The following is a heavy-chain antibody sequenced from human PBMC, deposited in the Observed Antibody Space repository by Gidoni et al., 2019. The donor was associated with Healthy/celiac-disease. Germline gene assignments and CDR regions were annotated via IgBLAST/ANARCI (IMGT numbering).Heavy chain of an antibody. D-gene: IGHD3-9*01. V-gene: IGHV4-34*01. CDR2: INHSGST. J-gene: IGHJ6*02. Sequence: QVQLQQWGAGLLKPSETLSLTCAVYGGSFSGYYWSWIRQPPGKGLEWIGEINHSGSTNYNPSLKSRVTISVDTSKNQFSLKLSSVTAADTAVYYCASKRLGIFWEKILRYEHHYGMDVWGQGTTVTVSS. CDR3: ASKRLGIFWEKILRYEHHYGMDV. CDR1: GGSFSGYY.